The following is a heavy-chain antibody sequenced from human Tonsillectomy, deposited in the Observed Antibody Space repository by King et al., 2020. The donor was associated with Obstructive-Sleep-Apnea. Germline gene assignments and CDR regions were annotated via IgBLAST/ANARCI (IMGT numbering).Heavy chain of an antibody. CDR2: IYPSSGGT. V-gene: IGHV1-2*02. D-gene: IGHD3-22*01. CDR3: ARDNYYDNTGYFGGH. CDR1: GYTFTGYY. J-gene: IGHJ4*02. Sequence: VQLVESGAEVKKPGASVKVSCKASGYTFTGYYIYWVRQAPTQGLEWMGWIYPSSGGTNYAQKFQGRVSMTRDTSISTAYMELSRLRSDDTAVYYCARDNYYDNTGYFGGHWGQGTLVTVSS.